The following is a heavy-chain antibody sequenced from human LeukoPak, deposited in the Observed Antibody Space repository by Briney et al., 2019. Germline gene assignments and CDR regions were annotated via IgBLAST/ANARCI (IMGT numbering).Heavy chain of an antibody. CDR2: MNPNSGNT. Sequence: GASVKVSCKASGYTFTSYDINWVRQATGQGLEWMGWMNPNSGNTGYAQKFQGRVTMTRNTSISTAYMELSSLRSEDTAVYYCARAEVVTAIHRRYNWFDPWGQGTLVTVSS. CDR3: ARAEVVTAIHRRYNWFDP. CDR1: GYTFTSYD. D-gene: IGHD2-21*02. V-gene: IGHV1-8*01. J-gene: IGHJ5*02.